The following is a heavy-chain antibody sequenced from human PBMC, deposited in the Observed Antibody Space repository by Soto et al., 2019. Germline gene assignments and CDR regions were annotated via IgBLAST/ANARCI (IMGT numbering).Heavy chain of an antibody. D-gene: IGHD5-12*01. V-gene: IGHV4-4*07. Sequence: ETLSLTCTVSGGSISSYYWSWIRQPAGKGLEWIGRIYTSGSTNYNPSLKSRVTMSVDTSKNQFSLKLSSVTAADTAVYYCARDRYSGYSYNWFDPWGQGTLVTVSS. CDR2: IYTSGST. J-gene: IGHJ5*02. CDR3: ARDRYSGYSYNWFDP. CDR1: GGSISSYY.